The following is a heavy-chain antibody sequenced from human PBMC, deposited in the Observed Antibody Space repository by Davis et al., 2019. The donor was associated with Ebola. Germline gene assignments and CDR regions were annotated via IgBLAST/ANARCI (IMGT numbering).Heavy chain of an antibody. CDR1: GGSFSGYY. D-gene: IGHD4-17*01. CDR2: INHSGST. CDR3: ARLNGDSDY. Sequence: SETLSLTCAVYGGSFSGYYWSWIRQPPGKGLEWIGEINHSGSTNYNPSLKSRVTISVDTSKNQFSLKLSSVTAADTAVYYCARLNGDSDYWGQGTLVTVSS. V-gene: IGHV4-34*01. J-gene: IGHJ4*02.